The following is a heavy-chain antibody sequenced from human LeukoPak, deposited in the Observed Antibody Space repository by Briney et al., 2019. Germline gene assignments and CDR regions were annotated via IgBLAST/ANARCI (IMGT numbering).Heavy chain of an antibody. D-gene: IGHD2-2*01. V-gene: IGHV3-7*03. Sequence: GGSLRLSCAASGFTFSDTLMTWVRQAPGKGLEWVATIKPDGSEKYYVDSVRGRFTISRVNAENSLYLQMNSLRAEDTAVYHCAKGGYSTSWYWIYWGQGTLVTVSS. CDR1: GFTFSDTL. J-gene: IGHJ4*02. CDR2: IKPDGSEK. CDR3: AKGGYSTSWYWIY.